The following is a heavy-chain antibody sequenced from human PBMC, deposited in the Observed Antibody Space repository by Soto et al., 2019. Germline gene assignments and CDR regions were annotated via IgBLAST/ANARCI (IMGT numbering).Heavy chain of an antibody. CDR3: ARAYGSSSPIDY. V-gene: IGHV1-3*01. CDR2: INAGNGNT. J-gene: IGHJ4*02. D-gene: IGHD6-6*01. Sequence: ASVKVSCKASGYTFTSYAIHWVRQAPGQRLEWMGWINAGNGNTKYSQKFQGRVTITRDTSASTAYMELSSLRSEDTAVYYCARAYGSSSPIDYWGQGTLVTVSS. CDR1: GYTFTSYA.